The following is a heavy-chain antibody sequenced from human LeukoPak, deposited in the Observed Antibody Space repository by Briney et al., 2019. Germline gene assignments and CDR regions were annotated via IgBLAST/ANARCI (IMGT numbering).Heavy chain of an antibody. CDR3: AEDQKLRPFHY. Sequence: PGGSLRLSCAASGFTFSTYGMHWVRQAPGKGLEWVAFIQFDGSEEFYADSVKGRFSISRDNSKNTLYLQMNSLRAEDTSVYYCAEDQKLRPFHYWGQGTLVTVSS. D-gene: IGHD2-15*01. CDR1: GFTFSTYG. J-gene: IGHJ4*02. V-gene: IGHV3-30*02. CDR2: IQFDGSEE.